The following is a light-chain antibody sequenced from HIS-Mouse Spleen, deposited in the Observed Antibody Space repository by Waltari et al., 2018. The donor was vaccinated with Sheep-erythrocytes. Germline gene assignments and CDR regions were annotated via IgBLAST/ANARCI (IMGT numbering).Light chain of an antibody. J-gene: IGLJ3*02. CDR1: SSDGGSYNL. Sequence: QSALTQPASVSGSPGQSITIPCTGTSSDGGSYNLVSWYQQHPGKAPNLMIYEGSKRPSGVSNRFSGSKSGNTASLTISGLQAEDEADYYCCSYAGSFWVFGGGTKLTVL. V-gene: IGLV2-23*01. CDR2: EGS. CDR3: CSYAGSFWV.